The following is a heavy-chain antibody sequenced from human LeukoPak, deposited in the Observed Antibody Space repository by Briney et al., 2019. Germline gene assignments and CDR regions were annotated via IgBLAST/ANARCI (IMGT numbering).Heavy chain of an antibody. V-gene: IGHV3-11*04. CDR3: VRGRSAGYFDY. CDR2: ISSSGSSI. J-gene: IGHJ4*02. CDR1: GFNFSDYY. Sequence: GGSLRLSCAASGFNFSDYYMTWIRQTPGKGLEWLSYISSSGSSIYYADSVKGRFTISRDNSKNTLYLQMNSLRAEDTSVYYCVRGRSAGYFDYWGQGTLVTVSS.